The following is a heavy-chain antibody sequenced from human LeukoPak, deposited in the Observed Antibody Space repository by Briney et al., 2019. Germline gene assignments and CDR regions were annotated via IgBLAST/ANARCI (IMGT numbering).Heavy chain of an antibody. J-gene: IGHJ4*02. CDR3: ARRRDFFDY. V-gene: IGHV4-39*01. D-gene: IGHD3-10*01. CDR1: SGSISSSPYY. CDR2: IYSTGTS. Sequence: SETLSLTCTVSSGSISSSPYYWDWIRQPPGKGLEWIGTIYSTGTSYYNPSLKSRVTISVDTSKNQFSPKLRSVTAADTAVYYCARRRDFFDYWGQGTLVTVSS.